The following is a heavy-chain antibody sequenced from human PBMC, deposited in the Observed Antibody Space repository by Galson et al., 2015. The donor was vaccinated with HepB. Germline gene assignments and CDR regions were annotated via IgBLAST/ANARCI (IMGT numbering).Heavy chain of an antibody. CDR3: ARDLNDSPGR. D-gene: IGHD2-15*01. J-gene: IGHJ4*02. CDR2: ISSSSSYK. Sequence: SLRLSCAASGFTFSTYTMNWVRQAPGKGLEWVPSISSSSSYKYYADSVKGRFTISRDNAKNSLYLQMNSLRDEDTAVYYCARDLNDSPGRWGQGTLVTVSS. V-gene: IGHV3-21*01. CDR1: GFTFSTYT.